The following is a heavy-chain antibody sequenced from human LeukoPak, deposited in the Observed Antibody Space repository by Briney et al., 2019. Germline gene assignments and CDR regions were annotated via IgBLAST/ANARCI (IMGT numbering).Heavy chain of an antibody. J-gene: IGHJ1*01. Sequence: SETPSLTCTVSGYSISSGYYWSWIRQPPGKGLEWIGEINHSGGTNYNPSLKSRVTISADTSKNQFSLRLSSVTAADTAVYYCAQRSYSRSWLEHWGQGTRVTVSS. CDR2: INHSGGT. CDR1: GYSISSGYY. D-gene: IGHD6-13*01. CDR3: AQRSYSRSWLEH. V-gene: IGHV4-38-2*02.